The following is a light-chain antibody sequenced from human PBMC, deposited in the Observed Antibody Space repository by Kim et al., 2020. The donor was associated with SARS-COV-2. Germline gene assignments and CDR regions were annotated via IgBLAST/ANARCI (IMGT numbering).Light chain of an antibody. CDR2: LGS. Sequence: DIVMTQSPLSLPVTPGEPASIACRSSQRLLHSNGYSYLDWYLQKPGQSPQLLIYLGSNRASGVPDRFSGSGSGTDFTLKNSRVEAADFGVYYCMQALQTPRTFGQGTKLEIK. CDR3: MQALQTPRT. J-gene: IGKJ2*01. V-gene: IGKV2-28*01. CDR1: QRLLHSNGYSY.